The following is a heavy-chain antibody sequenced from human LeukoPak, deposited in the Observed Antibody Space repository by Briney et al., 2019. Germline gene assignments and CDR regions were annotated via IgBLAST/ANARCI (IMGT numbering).Heavy chain of an antibody. D-gene: IGHD4-17*01. CDR1: GFAFSDSS. J-gene: IGHJ4*02. Sequence: GGSLRLSCAASGFAFSDSSIHWVRQASGKGLEWVGRIRSKANSHATAYTASVKGRFTISRDDSKNTAYLQMNSLKIEDTAVYYCSVPQTTATTLQWDWGQGTLVTVSS. CDR3: SVPQTTATTLQWD. CDR2: IRSKANSHAT. V-gene: IGHV3-73*01.